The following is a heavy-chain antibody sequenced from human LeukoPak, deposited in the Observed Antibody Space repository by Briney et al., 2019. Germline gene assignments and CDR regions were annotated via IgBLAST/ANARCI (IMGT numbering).Heavy chain of an antibody. CDR1: GGSISSSSYY. CDR2: IYYSGST. CDR3: ARQLQPRGFDY. V-gene: IGHV4-39*01. D-gene: IGHD3-10*01. Sequence: PSETLSLTCTVSGGSISSSSYYWGWIRQPPGKGLEWIGSIYYSGSTYYNPSLKSRVTISVDTSKNQFSLKLSSVTAADTAVYYCARQLQPRGFDYWGQGTLVTVSS. J-gene: IGHJ4*02.